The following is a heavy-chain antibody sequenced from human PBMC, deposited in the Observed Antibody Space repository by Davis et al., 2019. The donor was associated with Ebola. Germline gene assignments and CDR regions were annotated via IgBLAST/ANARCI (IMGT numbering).Heavy chain of an antibody. CDR2: ISSSSSPI. CDR1: GFTFSSYG. Sequence: GESLKISCAASGFTFSSYGMHWVRQAPGKGLEWVSYISSSSSPIYYADSVKGRFTISRDNAKNSLYLQMNSLRDEDTAVYYCAREMATTNDAFDIWGQGTMVSVSS. D-gene: IGHD5-24*01. CDR3: AREMATTNDAFDI. J-gene: IGHJ3*02. V-gene: IGHV3-48*02.